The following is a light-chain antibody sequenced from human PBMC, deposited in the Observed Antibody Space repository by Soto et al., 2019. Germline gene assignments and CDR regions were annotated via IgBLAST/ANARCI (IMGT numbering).Light chain of an antibody. CDR1: SSDVGGYNY. J-gene: IGLJ3*02. CDR2: DVS. CDR3: SSYTSSSTLV. Sequence: QSVLTQPASVSGSPGQSITISCTGTSSDVGGYNYVSWYQQHPGKAPKLMIYDVSNRPSGVSNRFSGSKSGNTASLTISGLQAEDEADYYCSSYTSSSTLVFGGGTLTVL. V-gene: IGLV2-14*01.